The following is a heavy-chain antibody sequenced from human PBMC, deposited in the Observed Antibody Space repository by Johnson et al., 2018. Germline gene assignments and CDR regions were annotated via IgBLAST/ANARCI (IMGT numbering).Heavy chain of an antibody. V-gene: IGHV3-30*14. CDR1: GLIFNTYA. CDR3: ARGRIAAAGMAQYFQH. D-gene: IGHD6-13*01. Sequence: QVQLVQSGGGVVQPGRSLRLSCAASGLIFNTYAMHWVRQAPGKGLEWVATLSYDGSYKYYADSVKGRFTISRDNFKNTLWLQMDSLRAEETAMYYCARGRIAAAGMAQYFQHWGQGTLVTVSS. J-gene: IGHJ1*01. CDR2: LSYDGSYK.